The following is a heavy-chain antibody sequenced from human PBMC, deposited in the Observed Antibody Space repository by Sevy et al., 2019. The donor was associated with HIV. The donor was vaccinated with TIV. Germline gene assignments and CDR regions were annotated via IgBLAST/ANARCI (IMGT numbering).Heavy chain of an antibody. CDR1: GGSISSSSYY. CDR3: VRPGITIFGVVMASAFDI. J-gene: IGHJ3*02. CDR2: MYYSGST. D-gene: IGHD3-3*01. Sequence: SETLSLTCTVSGGSISSSSYYWGWIRQPPGKGLEWIGSMYYSGSTYYNPSLKSRVTISVDTSKNQFSLKLSSVTAADTAVYYCVRPGITIFGVVMASAFDIWGQRTMVTVSS. V-gene: IGHV4-39*01.